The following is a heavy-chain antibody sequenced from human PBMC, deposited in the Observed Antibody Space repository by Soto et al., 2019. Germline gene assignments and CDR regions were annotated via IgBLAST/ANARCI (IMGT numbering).Heavy chain of an antibody. CDR3: ARDIGPSSWFNWFDP. D-gene: IGHD6-13*01. J-gene: IGHJ5*02. V-gene: IGHV3-30*03. Sequence: QEQLVESGGGVVQPGTSLRLSCAASGFTLSTYGMHWVRQAPGKGLEWLAMISHDGGAIHYTDSVKGRCTVSRVTSSNLVHLHVNGLRREDTGVYYWARDIGPSSWFNWFDPWGQGTLVTVSS. CDR2: ISHDGGAI. CDR1: GFTLSTYG.